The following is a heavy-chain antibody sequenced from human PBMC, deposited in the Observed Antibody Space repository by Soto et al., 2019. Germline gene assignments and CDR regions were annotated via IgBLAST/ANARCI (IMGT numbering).Heavy chain of an antibody. J-gene: IGHJ4*02. V-gene: IGHV4-61*01. D-gene: IGHD3-10*01. CDR1: GGSVSSASYY. CDR2: MYSNGIT. Sequence: QVQLQESGPELVKPSETLCLSCTVSGGSVSSASYYWSWIRQPPGKGLEWIGYMYSNGITNYNPSLKSRVTISVDTSKNQFSLKLTSVTAADTAVYYCAREGLGSSALYWGQGTLVTVSS. CDR3: AREGLGSSALY.